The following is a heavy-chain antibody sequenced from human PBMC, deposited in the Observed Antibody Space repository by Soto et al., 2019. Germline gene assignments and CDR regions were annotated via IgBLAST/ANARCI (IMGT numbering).Heavy chain of an antibody. Sequence: QVQLQESGPGLVKPSQTLSLTCTVSGGSISSGGYYWSWIRQHPGKGLEWIGYIYYSGSTYYNPALKSRVTISVDTSKNQFSLKLGPVTAADTAVYYCARAAALLGINWYFDLWGRGTLVTVSS. D-gene: IGHD3-10*01. CDR1: GGSISSGGYY. J-gene: IGHJ2*01. CDR3: ARAAALLGINWYFDL. V-gene: IGHV4-31*03. CDR2: IYYSGST.